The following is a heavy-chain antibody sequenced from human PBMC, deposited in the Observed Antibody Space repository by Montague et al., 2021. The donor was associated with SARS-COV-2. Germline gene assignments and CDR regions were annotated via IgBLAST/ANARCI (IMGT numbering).Heavy chain of an antibody. Sequence: SETLSLTCTVSGGSISSFYWSWFLQPPGTGLEWIGYISDSGSTNYNPSLTSRVTMSVDTSKNQFSLKVNSVTAADTAVYYCARHYSATLPAVYWGQGTLVTVSS. D-gene: IGHD2-15*01. CDR1: GGSISSFY. J-gene: IGHJ4*02. V-gene: IGHV4-59*08. CDR3: ARHYSATLPAVY. CDR2: ISDSGST.